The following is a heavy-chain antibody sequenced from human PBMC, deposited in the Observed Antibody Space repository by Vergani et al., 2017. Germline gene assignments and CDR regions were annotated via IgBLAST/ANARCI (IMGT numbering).Heavy chain of an antibody. CDR2: INPNSGGT. V-gene: IGHV1-2*04. CDR1: GYTFTGYY. D-gene: IGHD3-10*01. CDR3: AAELSDYGSGIHYYGMDV. J-gene: IGHJ6*02. Sequence: QVQLVQSGAEVKKPGASVKVSCKASGYTFTGYYMHWVRQAPGQGLEWMGWINPNSGGTNYAQKFQGWVTMTRDTSISTAYMELSSLRSEDTAVYYCAAELSDYGSGIHYYGMDVWGRGTTVTVSS.